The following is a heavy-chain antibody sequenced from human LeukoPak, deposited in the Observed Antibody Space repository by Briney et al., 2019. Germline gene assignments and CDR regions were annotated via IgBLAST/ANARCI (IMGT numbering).Heavy chain of an antibody. CDR3: ARILAGSSGWYGGFDY. CDR1: GFTFSNYE. Sequence: RPGGSLRLSCAASGFTFSNYEFNWVRQAPGKGLEWVSYISSSGRNIYYADSVKGRFTISRDNAKNSLYLQMNSLRAEDTAVYYCARILAGSSGWYGGFDYWGQGTLVTVSS. CDR2: ISSSGRNI. V-gene: IGHV3-48*03. D-gene: IGHD6-19*01. J-gene: IGHJ4*02.